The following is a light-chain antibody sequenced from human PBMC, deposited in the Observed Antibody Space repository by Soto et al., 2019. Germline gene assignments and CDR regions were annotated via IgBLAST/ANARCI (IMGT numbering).Light chain of an antibody. CDR2: VAS. CDR1: QSISDT. J-gene: IGKJ1*01. Sequence: DIVMTQSPATLSVSLGGRATISCRASQSISDTLTWYQQKPGQAPKLLIHVASRMDTGFPSRFSGSGSGTDFTLTISSLQSEDFADYYCQQCNNTPRTFGQGTKVEIK. V-gene: IGKV3-15*01. CDR3: QQCNNTPRT.